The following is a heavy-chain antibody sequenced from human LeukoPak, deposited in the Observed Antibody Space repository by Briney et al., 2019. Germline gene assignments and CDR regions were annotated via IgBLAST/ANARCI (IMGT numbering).Heavy chain of an antibody. J-gene: IGHJ4*02. Sequence: SETLSLTCAVYDGSFSGYYWSWIRQPPGKGLEWIGEINHSGSTNYNPSLKSRVTISVDTSKNQFSLKLSSVTAADTAVYYCARILSGSSSSRWGQGTLVTVSS. V-gene: IGHV4-34*01. CDR3: ARILSGSSSSR. D-gene: IGHD6-6*01. CDR1: DGSFSGYY. CDR2: INHSGST.